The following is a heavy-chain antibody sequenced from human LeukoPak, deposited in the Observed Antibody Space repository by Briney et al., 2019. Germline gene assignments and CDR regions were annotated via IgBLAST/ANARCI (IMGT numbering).Heavy chain of an antibody. CDR3: ARQWEPGVRFDY. Sequence: GESLKISCKGSGYSFTSFWIGWVRQMPGKGLEWMGTIYPGDSDTRHSPSFQGQVAISADKSISTAYLQWSSLKASDTAMYYCARQWEPGVRFDYWGQGTLLTVSS. CDR2: IYPGDSDT. D-gene: IGHD1-26*01. V-gene: IGHV5-51*01. J-gene: IGHJ4*02. CDR1: GYSFTSFW.